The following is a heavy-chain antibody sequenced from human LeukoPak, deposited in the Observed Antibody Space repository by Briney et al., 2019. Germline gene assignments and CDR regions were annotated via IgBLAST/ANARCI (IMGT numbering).Heavy chain of an antibody. CDR1: GGSISSGSYY. D-gene: IGHD3-22*01. CDR2: IYTSGST. CDR3: ARRGVYDSSGYYND. V-gene: IGHV4-61*02. Sequence: PSETLSLTCTVSGGSISSGSYYWSWIRQPAGQGLEWIGRIYTSGSTNYNPSLKSRITISVDTSKNQFSLKLSSVTAADTAVYYCARRGVYDSSGYYNDWGQGTLVTVSS. J-gene: IGHJ4*02.